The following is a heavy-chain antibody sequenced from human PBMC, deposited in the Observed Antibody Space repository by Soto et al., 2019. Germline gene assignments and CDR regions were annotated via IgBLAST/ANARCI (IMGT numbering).Heavy chain of an antibody. J-gene: IGHJ6*02. Sequence: SETLSLTCAVYGGSFSGYYWSWIRQPPGKGLEWIGEINHSGSTNYNPSLKSRVTISVDTSKNQFSLKLRSVTAAHTAVYYCAAGITMIVADYYYYGMDVWGQGTTVTVS. CDR3: AAGITMIVADYYYYGMDV. V-gene: IGHV4-34*01. CDR2: INHSGST. D-gene: IGHD3-22*01. CDR1: GGSFSGYY.